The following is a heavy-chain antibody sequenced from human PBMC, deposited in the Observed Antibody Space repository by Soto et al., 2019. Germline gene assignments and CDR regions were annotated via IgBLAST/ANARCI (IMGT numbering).Heavy chain of an antibody. CDR1: GGSISSSDYS. CDR3: ARKIGYCNGGRCHGHYALDV. V-gene: IGHV4-39*01. Sequence: SATLSLTCTVSGGSISSSDYSWGWIRQPPGKGLEWIGTFYYSGSTNYNPSLKSRVFISVDTSQNQFSLKLSSVAAADTAMYYCARKIGYCNGGRCHGHYALDVWGQGTMVT. D-gene: IGHD2-15*01. J-gene: IGHJ3*01. CDR2: FYYSGST.